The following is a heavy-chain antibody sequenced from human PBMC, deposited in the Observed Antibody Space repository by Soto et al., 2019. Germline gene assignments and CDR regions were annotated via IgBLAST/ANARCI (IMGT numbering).Heavy chain of an antibody. CDR3: ARSPLGYDYVRQTWREVGDSFAI. D-gene: IGHD3-16*01. CDR2: LIHGGST. Sequence: SETLSLTCAIYGASLGGFHWTWLRQAPGKGLEWIGELIHGGSTNYNPSLKSRVSFSLDTSKNQFSLHLMSVTAADTAVYYCARSPLGYDYVRQTWREVGDSFAIWGRGTMVT. CDR1: GASLGGFH. J-gene: IGHJ3*02. V-gene: IGHV4-34*12.